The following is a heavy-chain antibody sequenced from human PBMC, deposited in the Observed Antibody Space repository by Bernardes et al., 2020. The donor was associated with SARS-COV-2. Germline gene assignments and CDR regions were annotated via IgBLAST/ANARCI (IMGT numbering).Heavy chain of an antibody. J-gene: IGHJ4*02. CDR2: ISAYNGNT. CDR1: GYTFTSYG. D-gene: IGHD6-13*01. V-gene: IGHV1-18*01. Sequence: ASVKVSCKASGYTFTSYGISWVRQAPGQGLEWMGWISAYNGNTNYAQKLQGRVTMTTDTSTSTAYMELRSLRSDDTAVYYCAREPRYLAAAGTLGYWGQGTLVTVSS. CDR3: AREPRYLAAAGTLGY.